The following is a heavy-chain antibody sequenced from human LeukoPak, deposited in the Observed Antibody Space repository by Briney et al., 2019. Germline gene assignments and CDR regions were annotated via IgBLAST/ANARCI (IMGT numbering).Heavy chain of an antibody. Sequence: SETLSLTCAVYGGSFSGYYWSWIRQPPGKGLEWIGEINHSGSTNYNPSLKSRVTISVDTSKNQFSLKLSSVTAADTAVYYCALEGIVASTSGFDYWSQGTLVTVSS. J-gene: IGHJ4*02. CDR1: GGSFSGYY. D-gene: IGHD5-12*01. CDR3: ALEGIVASTSGFDY. CDR2: INHSGST. V-gene: IGHV4-34*01.